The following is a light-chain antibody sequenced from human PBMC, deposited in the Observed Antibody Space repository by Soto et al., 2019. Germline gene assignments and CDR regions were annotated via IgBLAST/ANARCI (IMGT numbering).Light chain of an antibody. CDR3: SSYTGSNNVV. J-gene: IGLJ2*01. CDR1: SSDVGGYSY. CDR2: EVN. V-gene: IGLV2-8*01. Sequence: QSALTQPPSASGSPGQSVTISCTGASSDVGGYSYVSWYQQHPGKAPKLMIYEVNKRPSGVPDRFSGSKSGNTASLTVSGLQAEDEADYYCSSYTGSNNVVFGGGTKLTV.